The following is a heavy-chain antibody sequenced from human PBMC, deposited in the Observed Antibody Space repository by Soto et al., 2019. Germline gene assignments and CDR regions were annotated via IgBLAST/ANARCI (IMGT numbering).Heavy chain of an antibody. Sequence: EVQLVESGGGLVQPGGSLRLSCAASGFTFSSYSMNWVRQATGKGLEWVSYISSSSSTIYDAVSVKGRFTISRDNAKNSLDLQMNSLRAEDTAVYYCAREVPTGYWGQGTLVTVSS. CDR3: AREVPTGY. V-gene: IGHV3-48*01. CDR1: GFTFSSYS. J-gene: IGHJ4*02. CDR2: ISSSSSTI.